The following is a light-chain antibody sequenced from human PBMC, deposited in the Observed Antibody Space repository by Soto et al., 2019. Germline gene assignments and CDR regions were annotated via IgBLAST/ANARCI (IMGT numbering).Light chain of an antibody. V-gene: IGLV2-8*01. CDR3: SSDAGNNKLYV. CDR2: EVN. CDR1: SSDIGAYDF. J-gene: IGLJ1*01. Sequence: QSVLTQPPTASGTPGQSLIVSCTGTSSDIGAYDFVSWYQQHPGKVPKLLIYEVNKRPSGVPDRFSGSKSGNTASLTVSALQAEDEADYFCSSDAGNNKLYVFGSGTKVTVL.